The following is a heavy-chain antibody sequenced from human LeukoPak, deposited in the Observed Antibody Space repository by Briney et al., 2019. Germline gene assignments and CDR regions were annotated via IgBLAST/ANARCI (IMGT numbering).Heavy chain of an antibody. Sequence: SETLSLTCTVSGYSISSGYYWGWIRQPPGKGLEWIGSIYHSGSTYYNPSLKSRVTISVDTSKNHFSLKLSSVTAADTAVYYCAGEGVTMVRGAHDYWGQGTLVTVSS. CDR1: GYSISSGYY. CDR3: AGEGVTMVRGAHDY. V-gene: IGHV4-38-2*02. D-gene: IGHD3-10*01. J-gene: IGHJ4*02. CDR2: IYHSGST.